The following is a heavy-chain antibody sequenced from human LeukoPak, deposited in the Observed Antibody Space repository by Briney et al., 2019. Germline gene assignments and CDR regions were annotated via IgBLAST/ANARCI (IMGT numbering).Heavy chain of an antibody. CDR3: ARGGIFYYYYGMDV. Sequence: SETLSLTCAVYGGSFSGYYWSWIRQPPGKGLEWIGYIYYSGSTNYNPSLKSRVTISVDTSKNQSSLKLSSVTAADTAVYYCARGGIFYYYYGMDVWGQGTTVTVSS. CDR1: GGSFSGYY. D-gene: IGHD6-13*01. CDR2: IYYSGST. J-gene: IGHJ6*02. V-gene: IGHV4-59*01.